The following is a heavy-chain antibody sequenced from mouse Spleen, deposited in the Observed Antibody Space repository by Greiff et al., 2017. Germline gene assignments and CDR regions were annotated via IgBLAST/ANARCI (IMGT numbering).Heavy chain of an antibody. V-gene: IGHV1-4*01. CDR1: GYTFTSYT. J-gene: IGHJ2*01. CDR2: INPSSGYT. D-gene: IGHD3-1*01. CDR3: ARSPLGLRGFDY. Sequence: VNLVESGAELARPGASVKMSCKASGYTFTSYTMHWVKQRPGQGLEWIGYINPSSGYTKYNQKFKDKATLTADKSSSTAYMQLSSLTSEDSAVYYCARSPLGLRGFDYWGQGTTLTVSS.